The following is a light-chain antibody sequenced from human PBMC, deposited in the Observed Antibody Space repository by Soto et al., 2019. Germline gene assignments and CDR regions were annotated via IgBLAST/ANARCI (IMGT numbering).Light chain of an antibody. CDR1: SSDVGGYNS. Sequence: QSALTQPPSASGSPGQSVTISCTGTSSDVGGYNSVSWYQQHPGKAPKLIIYEVSERPSGVPDRFSGSKSGNTASLTVSGLQAEDEADYYCSSYAGSSNLVFGGGTKVTVL. CDR2: EVS. V-gene: IGLV2-8*01. CDR3: SSYAGSSNLV. J-gene: IGLJ2*01.